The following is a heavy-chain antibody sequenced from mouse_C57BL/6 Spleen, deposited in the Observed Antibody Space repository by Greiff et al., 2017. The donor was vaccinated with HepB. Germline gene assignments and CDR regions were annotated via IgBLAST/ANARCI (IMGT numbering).Heavy chain of an antibody. Sequence: EVQLQQSVAELVRPGASVKLSCTASGFNIKNTYMHWVKQRPEQGLEWIGRIDPANGNTKYAPKFQGKATITADTSSNTAYLQLSSLTSEDAAIYYCARDTTVVATCDYFDYWGQGTTLTVSS. CDR3: ARDTTVVATCDYFDY. CDR1: GFNIKNTY. J-gene: IGHJ2*01. D-gene: IGHD1-1*01. CDR2: IDPANGNT. V-gene: IGHV14-3*01.